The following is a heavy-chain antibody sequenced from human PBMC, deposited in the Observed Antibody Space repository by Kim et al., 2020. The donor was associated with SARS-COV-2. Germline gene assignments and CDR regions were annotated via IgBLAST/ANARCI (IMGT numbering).Heavy chain of an antibody. J-gene: IGHJ4*02. CDR3: TRWASL. CDR2: RSMWYN. Sequence: RSMWYNEYAVSVKSRISINPDTSKNQFSLQLNSLTPEDTAVYYCTRWASLWGQGTLVTVSS. V-gene: IGHV6-1*01. D-gene: IGHD1-26*01.